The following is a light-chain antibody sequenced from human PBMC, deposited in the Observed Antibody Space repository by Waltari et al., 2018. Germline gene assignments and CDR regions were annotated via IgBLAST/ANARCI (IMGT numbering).Light chain of an antibody. J-gene: IGLJ3*02. CDR1: SSDVVGYNY. CDR2: DVS. CDR3: SSYTRSSTLGV. V-gene: IGLV2-14*03. Sequence: QSALTQPASVSGSPGQSITISCSGTSSDVVGYNYVSWYQQHPGKAPKLMIYDVSKRPSGVCNRFSGSKSGNTASLTISGLQAEDEADYYCSSYTRSSTLGVFGGGTKLTVL.